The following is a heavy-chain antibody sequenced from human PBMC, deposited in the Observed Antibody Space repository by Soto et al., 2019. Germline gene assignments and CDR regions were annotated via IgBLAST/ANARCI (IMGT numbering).Heavy chain of an antibody. CDR3: AMPTVYNSGWFGLVDY. CDR1: GFTFSSYG. J-gene: IGHJ4*02. V-gene: IGHV3-30*03. D-gene: IGHD3-10*01. Sequence: GGSLRLSCAASGFTFSSYGIHWVRQAPGKGLEWVAIISYDGINKYYIDSVKGRFTISRDNSKNTLYLQMESLRGDDTVVYYCAMPTVYNSGWFGLVDYWGLGTLVTVSS. CDR2: ISYDGINK.